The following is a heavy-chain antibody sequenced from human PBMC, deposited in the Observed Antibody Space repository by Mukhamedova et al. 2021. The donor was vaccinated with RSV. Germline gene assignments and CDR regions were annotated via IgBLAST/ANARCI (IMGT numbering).Heavy chain of an antibody. CDR3: ARGSIVVVPAANDGMDV. CDR2: INPSGGST. Sequence: GMINPSGGSTSYAQKFQGRVTMTRDTSTSTVYMELSSLRSEDTAVYYCARGSIVVVPAANDGMDVWGQGTTVTVSS. D-gene: IGHD2-2*01. J-gene: IGHJ6*02. V-gene: IGHV1-46*01.